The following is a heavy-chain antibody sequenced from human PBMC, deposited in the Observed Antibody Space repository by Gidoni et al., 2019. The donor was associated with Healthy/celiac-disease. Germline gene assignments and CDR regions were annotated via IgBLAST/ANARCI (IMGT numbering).Heavy chain of an antibody. Sequence: QVQLQESGPGLVKPSGTLSLTCAVSGGSISSSNWWSWVRQPPGKGLEWIGEIYHSGSTNYNPSLKSRVTISVDKSKNQFSLKLSSVTAADTAVYYCARLSAGCTNGVCHNWFDPWGQGTLVTVSS. CDR2: IYHSGST. CDR3: ARLSAGCTNGVCHNWFDP. D-gene: IGHD2-8*01. V-gene: IGHV4-4*02. CDR1: GGSISSSNW. J-gene: IGHJ5*02.